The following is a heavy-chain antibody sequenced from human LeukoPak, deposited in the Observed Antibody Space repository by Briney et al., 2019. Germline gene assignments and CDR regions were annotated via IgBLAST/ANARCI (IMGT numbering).Heavy chain of an antibody. Sequence: GGSLRLSCAASGFIFSTYAMSWVRQAPGKGLEWVSSISSSSSYIYYADSVKGRFTISRDNAKNSLYLQMNSLRAEDTAVYYCARGSKYYDILGWGQGTLVTVSS. D-gene: IGHD3-9*01. J-gene: IGHJ4*02. V-gene: IGHV3-21*01. CDR3: ARGSKYYDILG. CDR1: GFIFSTYA. CDR2: ISSSSSYI.